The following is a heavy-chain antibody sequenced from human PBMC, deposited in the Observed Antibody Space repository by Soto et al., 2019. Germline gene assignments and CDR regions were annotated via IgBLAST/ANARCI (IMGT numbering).Heavy chain of an antibody. D-gene: IGHD2-2*01. CDR3: ARVADDIVVVPAAIFAFDI. V-gene: IGHV4-34*01. CDR2: INHSGST. Sequence: SETLSLTCAVYGGSFSGYYWSWIRQPPGKGLEWIGEINHSGSTNYNPSLKSRVTISVDTSKNQFSVKLSSVTAADTAVYYCARVADDIVVVPAAIFAFDIWGQGTMVTVSS. CDR1: GGSFSGYY. J-gene: IGHJ3*02.